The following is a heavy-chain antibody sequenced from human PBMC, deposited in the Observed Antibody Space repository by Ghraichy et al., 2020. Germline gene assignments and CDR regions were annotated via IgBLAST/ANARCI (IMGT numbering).Heavy chain of an antibody. CDR3: ARALPDSDFWSAVERASSYCFMYV. D-gene: IGHD3-3*01. Sequence: ASVKVSCRASVDMFPSYALSWVRQARGKGLEWMGWIRPNNGITKYAQEFQGRVTMTTDRSTSTVYMELRGLRSDDTAVYYCARALPDSDFWSAVERASSYCFMYVWGLGPMVTV. CDR2: IRPNNGIT. J-gene: IGHJ6*02. V-gene: IGHV1-18*01. CDR1: VDMFPSYA.